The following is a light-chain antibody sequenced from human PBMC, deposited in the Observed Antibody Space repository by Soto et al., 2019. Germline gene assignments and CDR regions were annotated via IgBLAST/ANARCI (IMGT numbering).Light chain of an antibody. CDR1: SSNIGADYG. Sequence: QSVLTQPPSVSGAPGQRVTISCTGSSSNIGADYGVHWYQHRPGTAPRLLIFGNDRRPSAVHVPDRVSASKAGTSASLDIAGLQAEDEGDYDCQSYDNTLDARDVFGTGTKVTV. J-gene: IGLJ1*01. CDR3: QSYDNTLDARDV. CDR2: GND. V-gene: IGLV1-40*01.